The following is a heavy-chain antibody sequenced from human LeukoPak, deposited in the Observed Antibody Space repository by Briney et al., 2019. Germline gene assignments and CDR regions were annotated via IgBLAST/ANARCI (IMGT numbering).Heavy chain of an antibody. Sequence: PGGSLRLSCAAPGFTFSSYEMNWVRQAPGKGLEWVSYISSSGSTIYYADSVKGRFTISRDNAKNSLYLQMNSLRAEDMALYYCARDRYGDHLFDYWGQGTLVTVSS. J-gene: IGHJ4*02. CDR2: ISSSGSTI. D-gene: IGHD4-17*01. V-gene: IGHV3-48*03. CDR3: ARDRYGDHLFDY. CDR1: GFTFSSYE.